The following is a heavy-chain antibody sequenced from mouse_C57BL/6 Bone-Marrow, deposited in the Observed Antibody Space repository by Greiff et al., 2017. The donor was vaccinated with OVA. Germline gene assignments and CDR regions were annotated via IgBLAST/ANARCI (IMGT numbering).Heavy chain of an antibody. J-gene: IGHJ3*01. Sequence: QVQLQQSGAELVKPGASVKLSCKASGYTFTEYTIHWVKQRSGQGLEWIGWLYPGRGSIKYNEKFKDKGTLTADKSSSTVYMQLSRLTSEDSAVYFCGRHEGGTWFAYWGQGTLVTVSA. CDR3: GRHEGGTWFAY. CDR1: GYTFTEYT. V-gene: IGHV1-62-2*01. D-gene: IGHD3-3*01. CDR2: LYPGRGSI.